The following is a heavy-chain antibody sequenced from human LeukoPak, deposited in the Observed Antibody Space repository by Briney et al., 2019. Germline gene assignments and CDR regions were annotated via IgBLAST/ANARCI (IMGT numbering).Heavy chain of an antibody. V-gene: IGHV1-8*01. J-gene: IGHJ4*02. D-gene: IGHD3-10*01. CDR1: GYTFTSYD. CDR2: MNPNSGNT. Sequence: ASVKVSCKASGYTFTSYDINWVRQATGQGLEWMGWMNPNSGNTGYAQKFQGRVTMTRNTSISTAYMELSSLRSEDTAVYYCARLATMVRGAIIDYWGQGTLVTVSS. CDR3: ARLATMVRGAIIDY.